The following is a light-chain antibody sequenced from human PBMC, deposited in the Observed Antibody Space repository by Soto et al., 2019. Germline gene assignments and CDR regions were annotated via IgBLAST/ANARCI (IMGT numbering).Light chain of an antibody. V-gene: IGLV2-14*01. CDR2: EVS. J-gene: IGLJ3*02. CDR1: SSDVGGYNY. Sequence: QSALTQPASVSGSPGQSITLSCSGSSSDVGGYNYVSWYQQHPGKAPKLMIYEVSNRPSGVSNRFSGSKSGNTASLPISGLQADDEADYYCTSYTTTSTLGVFGGGTKVTVL. CDR3: TSYTTTSTLGV.